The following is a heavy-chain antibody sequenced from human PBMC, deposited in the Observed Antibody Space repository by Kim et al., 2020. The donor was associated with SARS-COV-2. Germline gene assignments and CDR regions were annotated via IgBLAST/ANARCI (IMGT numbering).Heavy chain of an antibody. J-gene: IGHJ4*02. CDR1: GGSFSGYY. CDR3: ARGPPDFDY. V-gene: IGHV4-34*01. Sequence: SETLSLTCAVYGGSFSGYYWSWIRQPPGKGLEWIGEINHSGSTNYNPSLKSRVTISVDTSKNQFSLNLSSVTAADTAVYYCARGPPDFDYWGQGTLVTVSS. CDR2: INHSGST.